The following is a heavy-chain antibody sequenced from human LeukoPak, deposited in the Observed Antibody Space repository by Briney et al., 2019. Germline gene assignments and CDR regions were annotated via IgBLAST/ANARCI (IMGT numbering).Heavy chain of an antibody. D-gene: IGHD3-10*01. J-gene: IGHJ3*02. V-gene: IGHV3-74*01. CDR1: GFTFSSYW. Sequence: RSGGSLRLSCAASGFTFSSYWMHWVRQAPGKGLVWVSRINSNGSNTRYADSVKGRFTISRDNAKNTLYLQMNSLRAEDTALYYCAIPYGSGSYSLRGWAFDIWGQGTMVTVSS. CDR2: INSNGSNT. CDR3: AIPYGSGSYSLRGWAFDI.